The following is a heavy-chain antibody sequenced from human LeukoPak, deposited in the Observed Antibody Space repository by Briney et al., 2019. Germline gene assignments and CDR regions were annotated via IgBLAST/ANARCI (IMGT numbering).Heavy chain of an antibody. CDR3: ARDRVATFYWYFDL. CDR2: IYTRGST. CDR1: GGSISSGSYY. J-gene: IGHJ2*01. V-gene: IGHV4-61*02. D-gene: IGHD5-12*01. Sequence: KASQTLSLTCTVSGGSISSGSYYWSWIRQPAGKGLEWIGRIYTRGSTHYNPSLKSRVTISVDTPKKQFSLKLSSVTAADTAVYYCARDRVATFYWYFDLWGRGTLVTVSS.